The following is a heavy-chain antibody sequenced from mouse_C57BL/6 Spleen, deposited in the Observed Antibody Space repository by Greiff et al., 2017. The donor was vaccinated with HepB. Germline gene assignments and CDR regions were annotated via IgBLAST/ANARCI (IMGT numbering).Heavy chain of an antibody. Sequence: VQRVESGPGLVAPSQSLSITCTVSGFSLTSYGVHWVRQPPGKGLEWLVVILSDGSTTYNSALKSRLSISKDNSKSQVFLKMNSLQTDDTAMYYCARHEGRDYYGSSDVGYFDVWGTGTTVTVSS. D-gene: IGHD1-1*01. J-gene: IGHJ1*03. CDR3: ARHEGRDYYGSSDVGYFDV. V-gene: IGHV2-6-1*01. CDR2: ILSDGST. CDR1: GFSLTSYG.